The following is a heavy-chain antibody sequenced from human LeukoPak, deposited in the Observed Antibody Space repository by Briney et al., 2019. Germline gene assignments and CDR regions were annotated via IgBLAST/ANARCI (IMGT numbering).Heavy chain of an antibody. CDR1: RGSISSSTYY. V-gene: IGHV4-39*07. D-gene: IGHD3-22*01. CDR2: VYYTGTT. CDR3: ARGHDSSGYYLAFDP. Sequence: PSETLSLTCTVSRGSISSSTYYWGWIRQPPGKGLEWIGSVYYTGTTYYNPSLKSRVTISVDTSKNQFSLKLSSVTAADTAVYYCARGHDSSGYYLAFDPWGQGTLVTVSS. J-gene: IGHJ5*02.